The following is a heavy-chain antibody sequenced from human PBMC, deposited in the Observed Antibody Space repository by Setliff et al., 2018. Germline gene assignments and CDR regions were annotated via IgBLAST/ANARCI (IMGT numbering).Heavy chain of an antibody. CDR2: IYHDGNT. Sequence: AGTRSLTCTVSGVAVNSLTWWRWVRQSPGKGLEWIGEIYHDGNTKFYPSVHYSPSLKRTVTLAIAKSKNHSSVNSTSATAADTAVYYCARGGGRYHSAFWGQGILVTVSS. V-gene: IGHV4-4*02. J-gene: IGHJ4*02. CDR1: GVAVNSLTW. CDR3: ARGGGRYHSAF. D-gene: IGHD1-26*01.